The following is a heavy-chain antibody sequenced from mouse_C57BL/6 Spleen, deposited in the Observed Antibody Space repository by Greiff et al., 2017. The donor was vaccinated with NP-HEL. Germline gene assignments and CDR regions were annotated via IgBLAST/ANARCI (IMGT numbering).Heavy chain of an antibody. Sequence: VQLQQSGPELVKPGASVKISCKASGYSFTDYNMNWVKQSNGKSLEWIGVINPNYGTTSYNQKFKGKATLTVDQSSSPADMQLNSLTSEDSAVXYCARGDYGNPAWFAYWGQGTLVTVSA. D-gene: IGHD2-1*01. CDR2: INPNYGTT. J-gene: IGHJ3*01. CDR3: ARGDYGNPAWFAY. V-gene: IGHV1-39*01. CDR1: GYSFTDYN.